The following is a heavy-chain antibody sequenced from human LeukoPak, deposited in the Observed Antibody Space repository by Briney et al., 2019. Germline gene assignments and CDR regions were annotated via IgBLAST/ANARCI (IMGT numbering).Heavy chain of an antibody. D-gene: IGHD1-1*01. V-gene: IGHV3-23*01. J-gene: IGHJ3*02. CDR2: ISGSGGST. CDR3: AKDLYNWNDGASDI. CDR1: GFTFSSYA. Sequence: GGSLRLSCAASGFTFSSYAMSWVRQAPGKGLEWVSAISGSGGSTYYADSEKGRFTISRDNSKNTLYLQMNSLRVEDTAVYYCAKDLYNWNDGASDIWGQGTMVTVSS.